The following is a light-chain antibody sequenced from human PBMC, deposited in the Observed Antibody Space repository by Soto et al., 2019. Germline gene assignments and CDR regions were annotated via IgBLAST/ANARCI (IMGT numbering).Light chain of an antibody. J-gene: IGKJ3*01. CDR2: AAP. Sequence: DIQMTQSPSSLSASVGDRVTMTCRASQTISGYLNWYQQKPGKAPKLLISAAPILQVGVPSRFSGGESGTDFSLSINGLQPEDFATYYCQQSFDTPFTFGPGTKLEIK. V-gene: IGKV1-39*01. CDR3: QQSFDTPFT. CDR1: QTISGY.